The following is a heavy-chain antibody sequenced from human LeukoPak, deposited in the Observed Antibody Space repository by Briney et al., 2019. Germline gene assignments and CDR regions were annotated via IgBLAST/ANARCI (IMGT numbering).Heavy chain of an antibody. CDR3: ARDSAHWRQQLDQYYYYGMDV. D-gene: IGHD6-13*01. Sequence: ASVKVSCKASGYTFTSYAMNWVRQAPGQGLEWMGWINTNTGNPTYAQGFTGRFVFSLDTSVSTTYLQIFSLKAEDTAVYYCARDSAHWRQQLDQYYYYGMDVWGQGTTVTVSS. CDR2: INTNTGNP. J-gene: IGHJ6*02. CDR1: GYTFTSYA. V-gene: IGHV7-4-1*01.